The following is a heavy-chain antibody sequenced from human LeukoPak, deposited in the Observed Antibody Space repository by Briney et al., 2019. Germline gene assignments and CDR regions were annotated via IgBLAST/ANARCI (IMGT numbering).Heavy chain of an antibody. CDR2: IKQDGSEK. J-gene: IGHJ3*02. CDR1: GFTFSSYW. Sequence: GGSLRLSCAASGFTFSSYWMSWVRQAPGKGLEWVANIKQDGSEKYYVDSVKGRFTVSRDNAKNSLYLQMNSLRAEDTAVYYCARERGSGWLRAFDIRGQGTMVTVSS. CDR3: ARERGSGWLRAFDI. V-gene: IGHV3-7*01. D-gene: IGHD6-19*01.